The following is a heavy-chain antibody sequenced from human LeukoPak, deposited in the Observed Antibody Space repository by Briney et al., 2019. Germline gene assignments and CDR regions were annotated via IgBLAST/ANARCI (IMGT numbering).Heavy chain of an antibody. CDR2: INHSGST. V-gene: IGHV4-39*07. CDR3: ARGLYSGSYTFDY. J-gene: IGHJ4*02. CDR1: GGSISSGGYY. D-gene: IGHD1-26*01. Sequence: SETLSLTCTVSGGSISSGGYYWSWIRQPPGKGLEWIGEINHSGSTNYNPSLKSRVTISVDTSKNQFSLKLSSVTAADTAVYYCARGLYSGSYTFDYWGQGTLVTVSS.